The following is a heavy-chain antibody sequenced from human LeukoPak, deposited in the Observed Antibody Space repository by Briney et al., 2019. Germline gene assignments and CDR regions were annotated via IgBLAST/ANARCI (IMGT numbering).Heavy chain of an antibody. D-gene: IGHD3-10*01. CDR3: AKITGNAFDI. CDR2: ISYTGNN. CDR1: SGSITSGTYY. J-gene: IGHJ3*02. Sequence: SETLSLTCTVPSGSITSGTYYWTWIRQHPGKGLEWIGYISYTGNNYYNPSLKSRLSISVDTSKNQLSLRLSSVTAADTAVYYCAKITGNAFDIWGQGTMVTVSS. V-gene: IGHV4-31*03.